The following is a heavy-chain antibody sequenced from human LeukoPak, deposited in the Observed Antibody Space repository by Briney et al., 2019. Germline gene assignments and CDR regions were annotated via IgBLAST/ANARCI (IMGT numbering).Heavy chain of an antibody. Sequence: GGSLRLSCAAPGFTFSSYGMSWVRQAPGKGLEWVSAISGSGGSTYYADSVKGRFTISRDNSKNTLYLQMNSLRAEDTAVYYCAKEGGITMIVGPYFDYWGQGTLVTVSS. D-gene: IGHD3-22*01. J-gene: IGHJ4*02. V-gene: IGHV3-23*01. CDR3: AKEGGITMIVGPYFDY. CDR1: GFTFSSYG. CDR2: ISGSGGST.